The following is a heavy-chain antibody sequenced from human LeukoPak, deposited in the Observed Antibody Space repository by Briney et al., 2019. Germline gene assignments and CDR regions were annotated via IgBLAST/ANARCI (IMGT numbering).Heavy chain of an antibody. CDR1: GFTFSSYL. V-gene: IGHV3-7*01. Sequence: GGSLRLSCAASGFTFSSYLMSWVRQAPGKGLEWVANIKQDGSEKYYVDSVKGRFTISRDNAKNSLYLQMNSLRAEDTAVYYCARGLWNSLWGQGTMVTVSS. D-gene: IGHD1-1*01. CDR3: ARGLWNSL. CDR2: IKQDGSEK. J-gene: IGHJ3*01.